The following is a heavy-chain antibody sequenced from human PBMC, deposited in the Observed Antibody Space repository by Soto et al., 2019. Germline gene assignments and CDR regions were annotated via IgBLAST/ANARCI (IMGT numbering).Heavy chain of an antibody. Sequence: QVQLVQSGAEVKKPGASVKVSCKASGYTFTSYAMHWVRQAPGQRLEWMGWINAGNGNTKYSQKFQGRVTITRDTSASTADMELSSLRSEDTAVYYCARALGSGWYPNWFDPWGQGTLVTVSS. J-gene: IGHJ5*02. D-gene: IGHD6-19*01. CDR2: INAGNGNT. CDR1: GYTFTSYA. V-gene: IGHV1-3*01. CDR3: ARALGSGWYPNWFDP.